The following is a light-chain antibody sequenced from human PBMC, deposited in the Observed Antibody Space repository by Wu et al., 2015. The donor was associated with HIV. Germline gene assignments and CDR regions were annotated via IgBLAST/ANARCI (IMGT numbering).Light chain of an antibody. CDR3: QQYGSSPPTT. V-gene: IGKV3-20*01. J-gene: IGKJ5*01. CDR2: DAS. CDR1: QSVSSY. Sequence: EIVLTQSPATLSLSPGERATLSCRASQSVSSYLAWYQQKPGQAPRLLIYDASNRATGIPARFSGSGSGTDFTLTISRLEPEDFAVYYCQQYGSSPPTTFGQGTRLEIK.